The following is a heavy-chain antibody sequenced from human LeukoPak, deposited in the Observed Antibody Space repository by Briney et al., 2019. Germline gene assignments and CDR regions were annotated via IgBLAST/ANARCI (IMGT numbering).Heavy chain of an antibody. CDR3: AREGDGSGFLQH. V-gene: IGHV4-30-4*08. CDR2: IYYTGST. D-gene: IGHD3-22*01. Sequence: PSQTLSLTCTVSDGSISTGDYYWSWIRQPPGKGLEWIGYIYYTGSTCYNPSLKSRVTISVETSRTQFSLKLDSVTAADTAVYYCAREGDGSGFLQHWGQGTLVTVSS. CDR1: DGSISTGDYY. J-gene: IGHJ1*01.